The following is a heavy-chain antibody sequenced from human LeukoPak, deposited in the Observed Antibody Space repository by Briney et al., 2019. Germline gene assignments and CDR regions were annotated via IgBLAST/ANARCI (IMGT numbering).Heavy chain of an antibody. CDR3: ARGLGYCSGGSCQRVLFDY. J-gene: IGHJ4*02. Sequence: PSETLSLTCAVYGGSFSGYYWSWLRQPPGKGLEWIGEINHSGSTNYNPSLKSRVTISVDTSRNQFSLKLSSVTAADTAVYYCARGLGYCSGGSCQRVLFDYWGQGTLVTVSS. V-gene: IGHV4-34*01. CDR1: GGSFSGYY. CDR2: INHSGST. D-gene: IGHD2-15*01.